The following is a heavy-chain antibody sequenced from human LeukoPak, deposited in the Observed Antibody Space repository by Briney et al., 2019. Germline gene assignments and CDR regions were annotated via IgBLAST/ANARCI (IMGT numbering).Heavy chain of an antibody. Sequence: ASVKVSCRASVGTFRSYAISWVRQAPGQGLEWVGGIIPIFGTANYAQKFQGRVTITADESQSTAYMELSSLRSEDTAVYYCARDTPRVDTAMVSVENWFDPGAREPWSPSPQ. J-gene: IGHJ5*02. CDR2: IIPIFGTA. V-gene: IGHV1-69*01. CDR1: VGTFRSYA. CDR3: ARDTPRVDTAMVSVENWFDP. D-gene: IGHD5-18*01.